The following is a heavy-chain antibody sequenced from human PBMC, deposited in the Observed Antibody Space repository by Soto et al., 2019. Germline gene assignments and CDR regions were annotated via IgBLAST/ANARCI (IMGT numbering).Heavy chain of an antibody. CDR3: AKFGYYDILTGPDAFDI. Sequence: GGSLRLSCAASGFTFSSYAMSWVRQAPGKGLEWVPAISGSGGSTYYADSVKGRFTISRDNSKNTLYLQMNSLRAEDTAVYYCAKFGYYDILTGPDAFDIWGQGTMVTV. D-gene: IGHD3-9*01. V-gene: IGHV3-23*01. CDR1: GFTFSSYA. J-gene: IGHJ3*02. CDR2: ISGSGGST.